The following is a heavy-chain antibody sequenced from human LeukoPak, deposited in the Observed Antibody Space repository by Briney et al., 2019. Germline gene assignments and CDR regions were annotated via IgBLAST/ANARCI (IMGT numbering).Heavy chain of an antibody. Sequence: ASVKVSCKASGGSFSTCAVSWVRQAPGQGLEWMGRIYPMLGVDNYAQRFQGRVTITADKSTGTAYMELNSLTSEDTAVYYCAREGSGTSSPMAYWGQGTLATVSS. J-gene: IGHJ4*02. D-gene: IGHD1-14*01. CDR1: GGSFSTCA. CDR3: AREGSGTSSPMAY. V-gene: IGHV1-69*04. CDR2: IYPMLGVD.